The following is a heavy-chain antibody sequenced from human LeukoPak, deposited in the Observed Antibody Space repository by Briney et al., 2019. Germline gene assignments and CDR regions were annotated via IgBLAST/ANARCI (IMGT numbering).Heavy chain of an antibody. V-gene: IGHV1-69*01. D-gene: IGHD3-22*01. CDR2: IIPIFGTA. CDR3: ARVSQAIVTYDSSGYMGFDY. CDR1: GGTFSSYA. Sequence: SVKVSCKASGGTFSSYAISWVRQAPGQGLEWMGGIIPIFGTANYAQKFQGRVTITADESTSTAYMELSSLRSEDTAVYYCARVSQAIVTYDSSGYMGFDYWGQGTLVTVPS. J-gene: IGHJ4*02.